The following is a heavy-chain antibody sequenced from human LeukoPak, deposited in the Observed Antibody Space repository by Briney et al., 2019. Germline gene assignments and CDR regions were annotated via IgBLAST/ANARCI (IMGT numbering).Heavy chain of an antibody. CDR1: VGSFSGYY. J-gene: IGHJ6*03. Sequence: SETLSLTCASYVGSFSGYYWSGIRRPPGKGREWIGEINHSGSTNYNPSLKSRVTISVDTSKNQFSLKLSSVTAADTAVYYCARNNYYYMDVWGKGTTVTISS. CDR2: INHSGST. CDR3: ARNNYYYMDV. V-gene: IGHV4-34*01.